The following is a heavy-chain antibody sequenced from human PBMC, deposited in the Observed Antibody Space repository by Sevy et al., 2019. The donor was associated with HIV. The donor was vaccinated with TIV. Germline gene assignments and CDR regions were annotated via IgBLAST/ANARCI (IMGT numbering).Heavy chain of an antibody. D-gene: IGHD2-2*01. CDR2: ISYDGSNK. V-gene: IGHV3-30*04. J-gene: IGHJ6*02. Sequence: GGSLRLSCAASGFTLSSYVMHWVRQAPGKGLEWVAVISYDGSNKYYADSVKGRFTISRDNSKNTLYLQMNSLRAEDTAVYYCARDHCSSTSCYGYYYYGMDVWGQGTTVTVSS. CDR3: ARDHCSSTSCYGYYYYGMDV. CDR1: GFTLSSYV.